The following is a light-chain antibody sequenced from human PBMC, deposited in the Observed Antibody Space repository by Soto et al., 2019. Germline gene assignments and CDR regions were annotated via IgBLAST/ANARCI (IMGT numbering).Light chain of an antibody. CDR3: NSYTTSSSLCV. V-gene: IGLV2-14*01. CDR1: SSDIGGYDY. Sequence: QSVLAQPASVSGSPGQSITISCTGTSSDIGGYDYVSWYQQYPGKAPKLMIYDVSNRPSGVSDRFSGSKSANTASLTISGLQAEDEADYYCNSYTTSSSLCVFGTGTKVTVL. CDR2: DVS. J-gene: IGLJ1*01.